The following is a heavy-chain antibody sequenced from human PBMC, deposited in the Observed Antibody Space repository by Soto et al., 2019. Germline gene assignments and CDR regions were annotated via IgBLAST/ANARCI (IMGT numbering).Heavy chain of an antibody. CDR3: ARRLSTGWCFDF. Sequence: PKISCKGSGYSFTSYWIGWVRQMPGKGLEWMGIIYPGDSDTRYSPSFQGQVAFSADKSISTAYLQWSGLKASDTAIYYCARRLSTGWCFDFWGQGTLVPVSP. D-gene: IGHD6-19*01. J-gene: IGHJ4*02. CDR2: IYPGDSDT. CDR1: GYSFTSYW. V-gene: IGHV5-51*01.